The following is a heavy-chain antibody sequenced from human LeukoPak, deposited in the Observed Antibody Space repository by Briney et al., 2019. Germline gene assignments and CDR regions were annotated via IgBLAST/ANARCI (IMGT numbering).Heavy chain of an antibody. J-gene: IGHJ4*02. CDR3: ARGQRNYGLYFDY. CDR1: GYSISSGYY. CDR2: IYYSGST. V-gene: IGHV4-30-4*08. D-gene: IGHD1-7*01. Sequence: SETLSLTCAVSGYSISSGYYWRWIRQPPGKGLEWIGYIYYSGSTYYNPSLKSRVTISVDTSKNQFSLKLSSVTAADTAVYYCARGQRNYGLYFDYWGQGTLVTVSS.